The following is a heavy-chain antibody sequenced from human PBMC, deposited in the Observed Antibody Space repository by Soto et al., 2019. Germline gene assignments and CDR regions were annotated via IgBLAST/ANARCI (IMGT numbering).Heavy chain of an antibody. Sequence: GGSLRLSCAASGFTFSSSWMSWVRQAPGMGLEWVANINHDGSQKYYVDSVKGRFTISRDNAKNSLYLQMNSLRAEDTAVYYCARSVSGIVPGYGMDVWGQGTTVTVSS. CDR1: GFTFSSSW. V-gene: IGHV3-7*03. D-gene: IGHD1-26*01. J-gene: IGHJ6*01. CDR3: ARSVSGIVPGYGMDV. CDR2: INHDGSQK.